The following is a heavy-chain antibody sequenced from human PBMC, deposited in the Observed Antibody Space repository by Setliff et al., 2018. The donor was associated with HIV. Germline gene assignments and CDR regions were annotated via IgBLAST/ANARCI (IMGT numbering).Heavy chain of an antibody. CDR3: ARDRGILSNWLYYFDS. CDR2: IYHSGNT. Sequence: SETLSLTCAVSGYSISSGYYWGWIRQPPGKGLEWIGSIYHSGNTYYNPSLKSRVTISVDTSKNQFSLNLNSVTAADTALYYCARDRGILSNWLYYFDSWGQGTLVTVSS. J-gene: IGHJ4*02. CDR1: GYSISSGYY. V-gene: IGHV4-38-2*02. D-gene: IGHD6-13*01.